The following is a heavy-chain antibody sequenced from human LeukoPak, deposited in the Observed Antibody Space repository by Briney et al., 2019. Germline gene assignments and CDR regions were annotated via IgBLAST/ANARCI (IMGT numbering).Heavy chain of an antibody. CDR2: ISSSSSTI. CDR3: ARDDGDGYFDY. D-gene: IGHD4-17*01. Sequence: PGGSLRLSCAASGFTFSSYSMNWVRQAPGKGLEWVSYISSSSSTIYYADSVKGRFTISRDNAKNSLYLQMNSLRAEDTAVYYCARDDGDGYFDYWGQGTLVTVSS. CDR1: GFTFSSYS. J-gene: IGHJ4*02. V-gene: IGHV3-48*01.